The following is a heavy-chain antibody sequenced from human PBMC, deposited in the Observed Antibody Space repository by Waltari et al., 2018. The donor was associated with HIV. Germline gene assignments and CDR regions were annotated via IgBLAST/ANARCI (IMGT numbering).Heavy chain of an antibody. J-gene: IGHJ6*02. CDR2: INHSGST. Sequence: QVQLQQWGAGLLKPSETLSLTCAVYGGSFSGYYWSWIRQPPGKGLEWIGEINHSGSTNYNPSLKSRVTISVDTSKNQFSLKLSSVTAADTAVYYCARIRYSSGWPYYGMDVWGQGTTVTVSS. V-gene: IGHV4-34*01. CDR1: GGSFSGYY. D-gene: IGHD6-19*01. CDR3: ARIRYSSGWPYYGMDV.